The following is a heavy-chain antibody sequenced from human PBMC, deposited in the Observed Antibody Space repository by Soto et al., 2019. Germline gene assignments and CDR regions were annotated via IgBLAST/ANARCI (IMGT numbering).Heavy chain of an antibody. Sequence: GASVKVSCKASGYTFTGYYMHWVRQAPGQGLKWMGWINPNSGGTNYAQKFQGRVTMTRDTSISTAYMELSRLRSDDTAVYYCAREAVVVVTAIPWFDPWGQGTLVTVSS. V-gene: IGHV1-2*02. J-gene: IGHJ5*02. D-gene: IGHD2-21*02. CDR2: INPNSGGT. CDR1: GYTFTGYY. CDR3: AREAVVVVTAIPWFDP.